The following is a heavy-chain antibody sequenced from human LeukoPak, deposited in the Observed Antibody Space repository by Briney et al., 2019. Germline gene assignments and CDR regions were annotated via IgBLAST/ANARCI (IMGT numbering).Heavy chain of an antibody. CDR1: GYTFTSYD. CDR3: ARVNEGYCSSTSCYSYYYYYMDV. D-gene: IGHD2-2*02. Sequence: ASVKVSCKASGYTFTSYDINWVRQATGQGLEWMGWMNPNSGHTGYAQKFQGRVTMTRNTSISTAYMELSSLRSEDTAVYYCARVNEGYCSSTSCYSYYYYYMDVWGKGTTVTVSS. CDR2: MNPNSGHT. V-gene: IGHV1-8*01. J-gene: IGHJ6*03.